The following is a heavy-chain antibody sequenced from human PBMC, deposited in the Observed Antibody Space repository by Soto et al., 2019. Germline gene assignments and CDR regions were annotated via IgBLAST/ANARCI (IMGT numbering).Heavy chain of an antibody. CDR1: VGSVSGYY. J-gene: IGHJ6*02. V-gene: IGHV4-34*01. D-gene: IGHD3-10*01. CDR2: INHSGST. CDR3: ARERRYGSGSWGMDV. Sequence: SETLSLTCAVYVGSVSGYYWSWIRQPPGKGLEWIGEINHSGSTNYNPSLKSRVTISVDTSKNQFSLKLSSVTAADTAVYYCARERRYGSGSWGMDVWGQGTTVTVSS.